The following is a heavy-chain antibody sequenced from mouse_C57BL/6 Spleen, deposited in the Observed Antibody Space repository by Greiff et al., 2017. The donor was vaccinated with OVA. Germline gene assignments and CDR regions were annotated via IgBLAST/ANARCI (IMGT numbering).Heavy chain of an antibody. CDR2: ISDGGSYT. D-gene: IGHD2-2*01. V-gene: IGHV5-4*01. CDR3: ARGGGYLFDY. CDR1: GFTFSSYA. J-gene: IGHJ2*01. Sequence: EVHLVESGGGLVKPGGSLKLSCAASGFTFSSYAMSWVRQTPEKRLEWVATISDGGSYTYYPDNVKGRFTISRDNAKNNLYLQMSHLKSEDTAMYYCARGGGYLFDYWGQGTTLTVSS.